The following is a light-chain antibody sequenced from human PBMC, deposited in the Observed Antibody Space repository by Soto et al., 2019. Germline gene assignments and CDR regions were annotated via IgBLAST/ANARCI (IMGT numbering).Light chain of an antibody. CDR3: SSYTSSSTRV. V-gene: IGLV2-14*01. CDR2: EVS. J-gene: IGLJ2*01. Sequence: QSALTQPASVSGSPGQSVTISCTGTSSDVGGYNYVSWYQQHPGKAPKLIIYEVSNRPSGISTRFSASKSGNTASLTISGVEAEDECDYYCSSYTSSSTRVFGGGTKLTVL. CDR1: SSDVGGYNY.